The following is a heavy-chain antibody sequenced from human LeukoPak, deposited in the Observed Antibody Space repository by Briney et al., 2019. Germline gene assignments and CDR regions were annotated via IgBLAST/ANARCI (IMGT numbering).Heavy chain of an antibody. CDR3: AKNLLGDAAYSWYFDL. Sequence: PGGSLRLSCAASGFTFSSYSMNWVRQAPGKGLEWVSSNSASGGGTVYADSVKGRVTISRDNSKNTLYLQMNSLRAEDTAVYFCAKNLLGDAAYSWYFDLWGRGTLVTVSS. J-gene: IGHJ2*01. D-gene: IGHD1-26*01. V-gene: IGHV3-23*01. CDR2: NSASGGGT. CDR1: GFTFSSYS.